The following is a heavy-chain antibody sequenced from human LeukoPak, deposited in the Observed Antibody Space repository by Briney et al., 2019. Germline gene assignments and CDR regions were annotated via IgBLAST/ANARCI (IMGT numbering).Heavy chain of an antibody. D-gene: IGHD4-17*01. CDR1: GITSSSYW. CDR3: ATYFFSNGDKQEYFQH. V-gene: IGHV3-7*01. CDR2: IKQDGSEK. J-gene: IGHJ1*01. Sequence: GGSLRLSCAASGITSSSYWMSWVRQAPGKGLEGVANIKQDGSEKSYVDTVKGRFTISRDNAKNSLYLQMNSLRAEDTAVYYCATYFFSNGDKQEYFQHWGQGTLVTVSS.